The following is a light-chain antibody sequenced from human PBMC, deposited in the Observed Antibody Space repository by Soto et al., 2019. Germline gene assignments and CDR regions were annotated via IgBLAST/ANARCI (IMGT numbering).Light chain of an antibody. CDR3: QQYNNWPRT. CDR1: QSLSNN. CDR2: GAS. Sequence: EIVLTQSPGTLSLSPGERATLSCRARQSLSNNIYLAWYQQKPGQAPRLLIYGASTRATGIPARFSGSGSGTEFTLTISSLQSEDFAVYYCQQYNNWPRTFGQGTKVDIK. V-gene: IGKV3-15*01. J-gene: IGKJ1*01.